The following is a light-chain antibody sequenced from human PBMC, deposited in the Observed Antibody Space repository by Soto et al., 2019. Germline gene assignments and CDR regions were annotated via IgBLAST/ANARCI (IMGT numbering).Light chain of an antibody. CDR2: DAS. Sequence: EIVLTQSPATLSLSPGERATLSCRASQSVSSYLAWYQQKPGQAPRLLIYDASNRATGVPARFSGSGSGTDFTLTISSLEPEDFAVYYCQQSSNWPSLTFGPGTKVDIK. J-gene: IGKJ3*01. CDR3: QQSSNWPSLT. CDR1: QSVSSY. V-gene: IGKV3-11*01.